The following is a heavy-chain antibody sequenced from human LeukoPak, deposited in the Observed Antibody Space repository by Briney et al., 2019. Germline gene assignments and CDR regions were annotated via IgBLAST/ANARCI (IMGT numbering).Heavy chain of an antibody. CDR2: IYTTAST. CDR1: GVSIANTFYY. Sequence: SETLSLTCTVSGVSIANTFYYWDWLRQPAGKGLEWVGRIYTTASTAYNPSLKTRVTISLDTARNQFSLKLSSVTAADTAVYYCARRQDGHDYWGQGTLVTVSS. V-gene: IGHV4-61*02. J-gene: IGHJ4*02. CDR3: ARRQDGHDY.